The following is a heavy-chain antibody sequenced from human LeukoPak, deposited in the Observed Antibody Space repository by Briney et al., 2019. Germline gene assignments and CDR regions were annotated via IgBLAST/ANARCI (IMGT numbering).Heavy chain of an antibody. D-gene: IGHD3-3*01. J-gene: IGHJ6*02. CDR1: GASVSSASY. CDR3: ASLRLYGMDV. Sequence: SETLSLTCTVSGASVSSASYWTWIRQPPGKGVEWIAHIYNGVNTNYNPSLKSRVTISVDTSKNQFSLKLSSVTAADTAVYYCASLRLYGMDVWGQGTTVTVSS. CDR2: IYNGVNT. V-gene: IGHV4-61*01.